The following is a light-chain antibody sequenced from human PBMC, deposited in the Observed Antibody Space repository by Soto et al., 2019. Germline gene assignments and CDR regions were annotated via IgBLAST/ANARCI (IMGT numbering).Light chain of an antibody. CDR2: DAS. V-gene: IGKV3-11*01. J-gene: IGKJ3*01. Sequence: EIVLTQSPATLSLSPGERATLSYRARQSVSSYLAWYQQKPGQAPRLLIYDASNRATGIPARFSGSGSGTDFTLTISSLEPEDFAVYYCQQRSNWPPLFGPGTKVDIK. CDR3: QQRSNWPPL. CDR1: QSVSSY.